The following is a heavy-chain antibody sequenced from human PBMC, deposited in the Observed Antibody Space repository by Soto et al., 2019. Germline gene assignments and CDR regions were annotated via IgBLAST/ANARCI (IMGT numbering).Heavy chain of an antibody. V-gene: IGHV4-59*01. J-gene: IGHJ4*02. CDR3: ARAGSGALLDY. Sequence: PSETLSLTCTVSGGSISSYYWSWIRQPPGKGLEWIGYIYYSGSTNYNPSLKSRVTISVDTSKNQFSLKLSSVTAADTAVYYCARAGSGALLDYWGQGTLVTVSS. CDR1: GGSISSYY. CDR2: IYYSGST. D-gene: IGHD2-8*02.